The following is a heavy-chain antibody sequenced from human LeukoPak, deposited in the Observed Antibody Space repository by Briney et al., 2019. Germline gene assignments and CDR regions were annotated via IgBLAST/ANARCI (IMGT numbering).Heavy chain of an antibody. CDR2: IYYSGST. Sequence: SETLSLTCTVSGGSISSYYWSWIRQPPGKGLEWIGYIYYSGSTNYNPSLKSRVTISVDTSKNQFSLKLSSVTAADTAVYYCARQTTLWWLATYFDYWGQGTLVTVSS. D-gene: IGHD2-21*01. V-gene: IGHV4-59*08. J-gene: IGHJ4*02. CDR1: GGSISSYY. CDR3: ARQTTLWWLATYFDY.